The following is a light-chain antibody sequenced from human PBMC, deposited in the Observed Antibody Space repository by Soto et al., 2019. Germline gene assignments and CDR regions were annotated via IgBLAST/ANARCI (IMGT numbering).Light chain of an antibody. CDR1: SGHSNYA. CDR3: QTWGTGLWV. J-gene: IGLJ3*02. CDR2: LNSDGSH. V-gene: IGLV4-69*01. Sequence: QLVLTQSPSASASLGASVKLTCTLSSGHSNYAIAWHQQQPEKGPRYLMKLNSDGSHSKGDGIPDRFSGSSSGAERYLIISSLQSEDEADYYCQTWGTGLWVFGGGTKVTVL.